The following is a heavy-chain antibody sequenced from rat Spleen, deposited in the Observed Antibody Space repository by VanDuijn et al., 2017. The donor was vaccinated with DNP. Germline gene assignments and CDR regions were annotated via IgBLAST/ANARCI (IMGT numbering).Heavy chain of an antibody. CDR3: TRGANWEGNWFAY. Sequence: EVQLVESGGGLVQAGRSLKLSCAASGFTFSDYNMAWVRQAPKKGLEWVAAIFTSGGSTYYRDSVKGRFTISRDDAKSTLYLQMNSLRSEDTATYYCTRGANWEGNWFAYWGQGTLVTVSS. CDR2: IFTSGGST. V-gene: IGHV5S23*01. J-gene: IGHJ3*01. D-gene: IGHD5-1*01. CDR1: GFTFSDYN.